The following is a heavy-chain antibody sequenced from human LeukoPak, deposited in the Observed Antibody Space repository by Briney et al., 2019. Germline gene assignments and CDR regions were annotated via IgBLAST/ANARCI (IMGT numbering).Heavy chain of an antibody. CDR1: GGSISSSSYY. CDR3: AREHRSSKYFDS. Sequence: KASETLSLTCTVSGGSISSSSYYWVWIRQPPGKGLEWIGSIYYSGSTYYNPSLKSRVTISVDTSKNQFSLKLSSVTAADTAVYYCAREHRSSKYFDSWGQGALMIVSS. V-gene: IGHV4-39*02. CDR2: IYYSGST. D-gene: IGHD6-6*01. J-gene: IGHJ4*02.